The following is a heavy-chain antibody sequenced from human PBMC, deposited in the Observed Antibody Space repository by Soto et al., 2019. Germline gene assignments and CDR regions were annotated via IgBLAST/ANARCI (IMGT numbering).Heavy chain of an antibody. CDR2: IYGSGST. D-gene: IGHD3-22*01. Sequence: SETLSLTCTVSGGSISGYYWNWIRQAAGKGLEWIGRIYGSGSTNYNPSPKSRVTMSVDTSRRQFSLRLSSVTAADTAIYYCARDFYDSSGFAQAYFDYWGRGTLVTVSS. V-gene: IGHV4-4*07. CDR3: ARDFYDSSGFAQAYFDY. CDR1: GGSISGYY. J-gene: IGHJ4*02.